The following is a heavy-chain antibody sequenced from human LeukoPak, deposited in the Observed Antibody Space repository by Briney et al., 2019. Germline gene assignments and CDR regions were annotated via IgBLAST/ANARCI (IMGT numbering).Heavy chain of an antibody. CDR1: GFTFSSHW. D-gene: IGHD6-19*01. CDR3: ARDLFFSDAGYSSGWRAEYFHH. Sequence: GGSLRLSCAASGFTFSSHWMHWVRQAPGKGLVWVSRINGAGSSTSYADSVKGRFTVSRGNAKNTLNLQMNSLRAEDTAVYYCARDLFFSDAGYSSGWRAEYFHHWGQGTLVTVSP. V-gene: IGHV3-74*01. J-gene: IGHJ1*01. CDR2: INGAGSST.